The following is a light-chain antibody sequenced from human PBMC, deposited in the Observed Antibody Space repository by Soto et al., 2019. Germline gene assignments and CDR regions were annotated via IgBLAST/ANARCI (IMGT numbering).Light chain of an antibody. J-gene: IGLJ1*01. CDR1: SSDVGAYNF. Sequence: QSPLAQPASVSGSPGQSITISCTGTSSDVGAYNFVSWYQQYLGKAPKVIIFEVRKRPSGVSNRFSGSKSGDTASLTISGLQAEDEADYYCSSYRSSTTFVFGTGTKVTVL. V-gene: IGLV2-14*01. CDR2: EVR. CDR3: SSYRSSTTFV.